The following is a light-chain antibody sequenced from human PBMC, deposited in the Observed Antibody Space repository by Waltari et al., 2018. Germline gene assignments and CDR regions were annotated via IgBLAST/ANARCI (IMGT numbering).Light chain of an antibody. CDR3: MQSMQLPLYT. J-gene: IGKJ2*01. CDR1: QSLTHNDGKTY. V-gene: IGKV2D-29*01. CDR2: EVS. Sequence: DVVLTQTPLSLSVTPGQSASISCKSSQSLTHNDGKTYLYWYVKKPGQPPQLLIYEVSDRCSGVPPSFSGSGSGTDFALKISRVEAEDAGVYYCMQSMQLPLYTFGQGTKLEIK.